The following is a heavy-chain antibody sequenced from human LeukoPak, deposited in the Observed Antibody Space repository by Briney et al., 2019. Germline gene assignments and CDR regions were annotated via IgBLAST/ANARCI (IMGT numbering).Heavy chain of an antibody. J-gene: IGHJ4*02. Sequence: GGSLRLSCAASGFTFSSYGMSSVRQTPGKGLEWVSAISGSGGSTYYADSVKGRFTISRDNSKNTLYLQMNSLRAEDTAVYYCARGPESNGWYEDDYWGQGTLVTVSS. CDR3: ARGPESNGWYEDDY. CDR2: ISGSGGST. D-gene: IGHD6-19*01. CDR1: GFTFSSYG. V-gene: IGHV3-23*01.